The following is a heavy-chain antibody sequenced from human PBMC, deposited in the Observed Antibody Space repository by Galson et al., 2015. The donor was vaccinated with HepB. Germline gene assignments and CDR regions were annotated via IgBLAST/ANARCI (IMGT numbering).Heavy chain of an antibody. V-gene: IGHV5-51*01. J-gene: IGHJ3*02. D-gene: IGHD3-22*01. CDR1: GYSFTSYW. CDR2: IYPGDSDT. CDR3: ASHYYDSSGYSIHAFDI. Sequence: QSGAEVKKPGESLKISCKGSGYSFTSYWIGWVRQMPGKGLEWMGIIYPGDSDTRYSPSFQGQVTISADKSISTAYLQWSSLKASDTAMYYCASHYYDSSGYSIHAFDIWGQGTMVTVSS.